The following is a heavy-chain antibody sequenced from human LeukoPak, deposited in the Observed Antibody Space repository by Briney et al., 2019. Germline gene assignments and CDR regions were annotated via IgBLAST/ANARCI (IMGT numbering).Heavy chain of an antibody. V-gene: IGHV3-30-3*01. CDR1: GFTFSSYA. D-gene: IGHD3-3*01. CDR2: ISYDGSNK. Sequence: GGSLRLSCAASGFTFSSYAMHWVRQAPGKGLEWVAVISYDGSNKYYADSVKGRFTISRDNSKNTLYLQMNSLRAEDTAVYYCARDRNDFWSGYYTYYFDYWAREPWSPSPQ. CDR3: ARDRNDFWSGYYTYYFDY. J-gene: IGHJ4*02.